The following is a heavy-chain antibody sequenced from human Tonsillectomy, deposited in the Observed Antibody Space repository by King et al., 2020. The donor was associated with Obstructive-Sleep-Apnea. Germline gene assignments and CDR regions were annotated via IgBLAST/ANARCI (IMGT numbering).Heavy chain of an antibody. CDR1: GFTFNSFG. CDR3: AVDSPHRTGNYYGMDV. D-gene: IGHD3/OR15-3a*01. CDR2: IWYDGSNK. J-gene: IGHJ6*02. V-gene: IGHV3-33*01. Sequence: VQLVESGGGVVQPGRSLRLSCAASGFTFNSFGMDWVRQAPGKGLEWVAFIWYDGSNKYYADSVKGRFTISRDNSKNTLYLQMNSLRAEDTAVYYCAVDSPHRTGNYYGMDVWGQGTTVTVSS.